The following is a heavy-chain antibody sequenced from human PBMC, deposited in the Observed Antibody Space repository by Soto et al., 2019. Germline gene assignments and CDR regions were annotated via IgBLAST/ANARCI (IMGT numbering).Heavy chain of an antibody. Sequence: QVQLQQWGAGLLKPSETLSLTCAVYGGSFSGYYWSWIRQPPGKGLEWIGEINHSGSTNYNPSLKSRVTISVDPSKNQYSLKLSSVTAADTAVYYCARTAAGLTYDYYYYGMDVWGQGTTVTVSS. CDR3: ARTAAGLTYDYYYYGMDV. V-gene: IGHV4-34*01. CDR1: GGSFSGYY. J-gene: IGHJ6*02. D-gene: IGHD6-13*01. CDR2: INHSGST.